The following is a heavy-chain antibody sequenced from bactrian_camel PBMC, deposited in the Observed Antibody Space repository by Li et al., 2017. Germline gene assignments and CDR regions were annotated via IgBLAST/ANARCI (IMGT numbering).Heavy chain of an antibody. CDR3: AADPHAGLGSLDNY. Sequence: HVQLVESGGGSVQAGGSLSLSCAAPGHIFKSCDMAWYRQAPGKERERVAAIASDGRTSYADSVKGRFIISQDNARNTLYLQMNSLKPEDTAMYYCAADPHAGLGSLDNYWGQGTQVTVS. D-gene: IGHD5*01. J-gene: IGHJ4*01. V-gene: IGHV3S53*01. CDR2: IASDGRT. CDR1: GHIFKSCD.